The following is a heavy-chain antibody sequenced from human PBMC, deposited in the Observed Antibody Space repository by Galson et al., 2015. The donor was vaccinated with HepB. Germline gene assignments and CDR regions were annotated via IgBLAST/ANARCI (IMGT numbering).Heavy chain of an antibody. J-gene: IGHJ4*02. Sequence: SVKVSCKASGYTFTSYYMHWVRQAPGQGLEWMGIINPSGGSTSYAQKLQGRVTMTRDTSTSTVYMELSSLRSEDTAVYYCARESGGYALYFDYWGQGTLVTVSS. CDR3: ARESGGYALYFDY. CDR2: INPSGGST. D-gene: IGHD5-12*01. CDR1: GYTFTSYY. V-gene: IGHV1-46*04.